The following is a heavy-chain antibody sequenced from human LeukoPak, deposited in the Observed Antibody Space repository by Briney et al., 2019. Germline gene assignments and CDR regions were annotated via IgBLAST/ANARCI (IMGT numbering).Heavy chain of an antibody. CDR1: GGSISSYY. Sequence: SETLSLTCTVSGGSISSYYWGWIRQPPGKGLEWIGSIYYSGSTYYNPSLKSRVTISVDTSKNQFSLKLSSVTAADTAVYYCARARDGYNPHDAFDIWGQGTMVTVSS. V-gene: IGHV4-39*07. J-gene: IGHJ3*02. D-gene: IGHD5-24*01. CDR3: ARARDGYNPHDAFDI. CDR2: IYYSGST.